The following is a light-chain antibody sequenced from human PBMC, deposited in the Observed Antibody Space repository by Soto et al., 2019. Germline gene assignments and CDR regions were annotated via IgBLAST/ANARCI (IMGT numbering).Light chain of an antibody. Sequence: QAVVTKEPSFSVSPGGTVTLTCGLGSGSVSTSYYPNWFQQTPGQAPRTLIYSTNARSSGVPDRFSGSILGDKAALTITGAQADDESDYYCVLYMGGGIAVVGGGTKLTVL. J-gene: IGLJ2*01. CDR3: VLYMGGGIAV. V-gene: IGLV8-61*01. CDR1: SGSVSTSYY. CDR2: STN.